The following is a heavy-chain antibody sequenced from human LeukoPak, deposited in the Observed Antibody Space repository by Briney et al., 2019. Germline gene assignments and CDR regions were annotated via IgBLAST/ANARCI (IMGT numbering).Heavy chain of an antibody. CDR3: AKDVAVGVAVSHNYFEY. D-gene: IGHD6-19*01. CDR2: VSWNSADK. CDR1: GFTFSSYA. Sequence: GGSLRLSCAASGFTFSSYAMSWVRQAPGKGLEWVSGVSWNSADKGYADSVKGRFTISRDNAKNSLYLHMNSLRPEDTALYYCAKDVAVGVAVSHNYFEYWGQGTLVTVSS. J-gene: IGHJ4*02. V-gene: IGHV3-9*01.